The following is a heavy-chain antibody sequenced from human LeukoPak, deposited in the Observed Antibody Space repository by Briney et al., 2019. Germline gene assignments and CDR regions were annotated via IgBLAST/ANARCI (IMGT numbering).Heavy chain of an antibody. Sequence: SQTLSLTCGISGDSVSSNSAGWHWIRQSPSRGLEWLGKTYYRSKWYSDYAVSVKTRISINPDTSKSQFSLQLNSVTPEDTAVYHCARSHSYSFDYWGQGTLVTVSS. D-gene: IGHD1-26*01. V-gene: IGHV6-1*01. J-gene: IGHJ4*02. CDR2: TYYRSKWYS. CDR3: ARSHSYSFDY. CDR1: GDSVSSNSAG.